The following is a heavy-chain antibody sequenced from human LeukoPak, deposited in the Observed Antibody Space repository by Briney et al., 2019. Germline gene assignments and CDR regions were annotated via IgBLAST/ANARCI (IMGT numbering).Heavy chain of an antibody. D-gene: IGHD6-19*01. CDR2: IKQDGSEK. Sequence: GGSLRLSCAASGFTFSSYEMNWVRQAPGKGLEWVANIKQDGSEKYYVDSVKGRFTISRDNAKNSLYLQMNSLRAEDTAVYYCARGSSGWYPNWFDPWGQGTLVTVSS. CDR1: GFTFSSYE. V-gene: IGHV3-7*04. J-gene: IGHJ5*02. CDR3: ARGSSGWYPNWFDP.